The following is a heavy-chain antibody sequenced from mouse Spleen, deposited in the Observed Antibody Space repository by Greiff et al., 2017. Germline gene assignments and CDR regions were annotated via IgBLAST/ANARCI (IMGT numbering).Heavy chain of an antibody. CDR2: IYPGDGDT. J-gene: IGHJ2*01. Sequence: VQLQQSGAELVRPGASVTLSCKASGYAFSSYWMNWVKQRPGKGLEWIGRIYPGDGDTNYNGKFKGKATLTADKSSSTAYMQLSSLTSEDSAVYFCARGTIITTATGFDYWGQGTTLTVSS. CDR1: GYAFSSYW. V-gene: IGHV1-82*01. CDR3: ARGTIITTATGFDY. D-gene: IGHD1-2*01.